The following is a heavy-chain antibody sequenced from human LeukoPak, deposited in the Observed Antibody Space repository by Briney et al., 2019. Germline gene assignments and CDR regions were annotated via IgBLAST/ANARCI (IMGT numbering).Heavy chain of an antibody. J-gene: IGHJ4*02. V-gene: IGHV1-2*02. Sequence: ASVKVSCKASGYTFTGYYMHWVRQAPGQGLEWMGWINPNSGGTNYAQKFQGRVTMTRDTSISTAYMELSRLRSDDTAVYYCARDGGPDSSGYYYIGYFDYWAQGTLVTVSS. CDR2: INPNSGGT. CDR3: ARDGGPDSSGYYYIGYFDY. D-gene: IGHD3-22*01. CDR1: GYTFTGYY.